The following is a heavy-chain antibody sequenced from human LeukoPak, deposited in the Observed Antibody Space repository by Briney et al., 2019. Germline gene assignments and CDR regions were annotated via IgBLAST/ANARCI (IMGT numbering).Heavy chain of an antibody. CDR2: ISGSGGST. CDR1: GFTFSSYA. CDR3: AKHSGYHYVDY. Sequence: TGGSLRLSCAASGFTFSSYAMSWVRQAPGKGREWVSAISGSGGSTYYADSVKGRLTISRDNSKHTLYLQMNSLRADDTAVYYCAKHSGYHYVDYWGQGTLVTVSS. D-gene: IGHD5-12*01. V-gene: IGHV3-23*01. J-gene: IGHJ4*02.